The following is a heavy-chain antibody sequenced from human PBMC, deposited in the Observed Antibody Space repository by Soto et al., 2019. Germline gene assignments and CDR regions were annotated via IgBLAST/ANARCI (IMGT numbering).Heavy chain of an antibody. D-gene: IGHD1-20*01. J-gene: IGHJ3*02. CDR3: AADWAGITGTTEGDAFDI. CDR2: IVVGSGNT. Sequence: QMQLVQSGPEVKKPGTSVKVSCKASGFTFTSSAMQWVRQARGQRLEWIGWIVVGSGNTNYAQKFQERVTITRDMSTSTAYMELSSLRSEDTAVYYCAADWAGITGTTEGDAFDIWGQGTMVTVSS. CDR1: GFTFTSSA. V-gene: IGHV1-58*02.